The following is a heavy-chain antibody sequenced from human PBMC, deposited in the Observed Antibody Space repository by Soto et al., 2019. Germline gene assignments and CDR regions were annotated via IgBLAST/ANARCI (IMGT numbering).Heavy chain of an antibody. CDR3: ARDLPHYGSGSYPFDY. CDR1: VYTFTSYY. Sequence: XSVKVSCKASVYTFTSYYMHWVRQAPGQGLEWMGIINPSGGSTSYAQKFQGRVTMTRDTSTSTVYMELSSLRSEDTAVYYCARDLPHYGSGSYPFDYWGQGTLVTVSS. J-gene: IGHJ4*02. CDR2: INPSGGST. V-gene: IGHV1-46*01. D-gene: IGHD3-10*01.